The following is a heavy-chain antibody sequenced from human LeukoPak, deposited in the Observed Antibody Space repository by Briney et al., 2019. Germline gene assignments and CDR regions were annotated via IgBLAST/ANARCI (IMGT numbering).Heavy chain of an antibody. CDR1: GFTFSSYA. J-gene: IGHJ4*02. CDR2: ISGSGGST. D-gene: IGHD1-26*01. CDR3: AKSLWELQSGLDS. V-gene: IGHV3-23*01. Sequence: PGGSLRLSCAASGFTFSSYAMSWVRRAPGKGLEWVSAISGSGGSTYYADSVKGRFTISRDNSKNTLYLQVNSLRAEDTAVYYCAKSLWELQSGLDSWGQGTLVTVSS.